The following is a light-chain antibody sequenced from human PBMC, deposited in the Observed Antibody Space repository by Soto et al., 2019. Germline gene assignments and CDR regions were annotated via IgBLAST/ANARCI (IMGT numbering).Light chain of an antibody. J-gene: IGLJ1*01. CDR3: SSYAGRSMYV. CDR2: GVT. Sequence: QSVLAQPPSASGSPGQSVTFSCTGTSSDVGTYDYVSWYQQYPGKAPKLLIYGVTRRPSGVPDRFSGSKSGNTAALTVSGLQAEDEAYYYCSSYAGRSMYVFGNRTKVTV. CDR1: SSDVGTYDY. V-gene: IGLV2-8*01.